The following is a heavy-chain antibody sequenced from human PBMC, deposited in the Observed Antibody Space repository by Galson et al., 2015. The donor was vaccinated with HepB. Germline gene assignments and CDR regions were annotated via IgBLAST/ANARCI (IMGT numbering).Heavy chain of an antibody. CDR3: ARGRVGATPLDY. CDR2: IIPIFGTA. V-gene: IGHV1-69*13. J-gene: IGHJ4*02. CDR1: GGTFSSYA. Sequence: SVKVSCKASGGTFSSYAISWVRQAPGQGLEWMGGIIPIFGTANYAQKFQGRVTITADESTSTAYMELSSLRSEDTAVYYCARGRVGATPLDYWGQGTLVTVSS. D-gene: IGHD1-26*01.